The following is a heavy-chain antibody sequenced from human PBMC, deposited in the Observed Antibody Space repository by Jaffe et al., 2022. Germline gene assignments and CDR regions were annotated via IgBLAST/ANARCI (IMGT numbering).Heavy chain of an antibody. CDR3: ARAPLGRRCSGGSCYGILFDY. CDR1: GGTFSSYA. J-gene: IGHJ4*02. Sequence: QVQLVQSGAEVKKPGSSVKVSCKASGGTFSSYAISWVRQAPGQGLEWMGGIIPIFGTANYAQKFQGRVTITADESTSTAYMELSSLRSEDTAVYYCARAPLGRRCSGGSCYGILFDYWGQGTLVTVSS. CDR2: IIPIFGTA. V-gene: IGHV1-69*01. D-gene: IGHD2-15*01.